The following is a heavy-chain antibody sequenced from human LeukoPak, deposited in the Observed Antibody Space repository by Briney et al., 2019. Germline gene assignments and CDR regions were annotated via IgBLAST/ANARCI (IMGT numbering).Heavy chain of an antibody. V-gene: IGHV4-34*01. J-gene: IGHJ5*02. CDR1: GGSFSGYY. D-gene: IGHD6-19*01. CDR2: INHSGST. CDR3: ARGSAGYSSGWYSVRESWFGP. Sequence: SETLSLTCAVYGGSFSGYYWSWIRQHPGKGLEWIGEINHSGSTNYNPSLKSRVTISVDTSKNQFSLKLSSVTAADTAVYYCARGSAGYSSGWYSVRESWFGPWGQGTLVTVSS.